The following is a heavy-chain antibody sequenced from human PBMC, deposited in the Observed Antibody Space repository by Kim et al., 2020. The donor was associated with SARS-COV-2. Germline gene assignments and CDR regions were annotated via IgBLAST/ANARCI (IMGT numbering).Heavy chain of an antibody. V-gene: IGHV4-4*02. J-gene: IGHJ5*02. D-gene: IGHD6-19*01. CDR1: GGSISSSSW. CDR2: IDHSGST. Sequence: SETLSLTCAVSGGSISSSSWWSCVRQFPGKGLEWIGEIDHSGSTNYNASLKSRVTISVDKSKNQFSLKLRSVTAADTAVYYCARGVSSAWTLRAWFDPWGQGTLVTVSS. CDR3: ARGVSSAWTLRAWFDP.